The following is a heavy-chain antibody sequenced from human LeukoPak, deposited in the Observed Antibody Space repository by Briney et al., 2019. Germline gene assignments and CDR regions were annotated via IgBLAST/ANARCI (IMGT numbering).Heavy chain of an antibody. D-gene: IGHD3-16*01. CDR3: ARAGDLGDYVWGSYIIDY. CDR2: IIPIFGTA. V-gene: IGHV1-69*01. J-gene: IGHJ4*02. Sequence: SVKVSCKASGGTFSSYAISWVRQAPGQGLEWMGGIIPIFGTANYAQKFQGRVTITADESTSTAYMELSGLRSEDTAVYYCARAGDLGDYVWGSYIIDYWGQGTLVTVSS. CDR1: GGTFSSYA.